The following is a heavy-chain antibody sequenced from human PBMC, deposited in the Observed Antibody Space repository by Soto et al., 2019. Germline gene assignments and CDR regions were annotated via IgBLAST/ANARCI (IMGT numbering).Heavy chain of an antibody. D-gene: IGHD1-1*01. CDR3: ARHNPIGNNWNYFDY. V-gene: IGHV4-59*02. CDR1: GSVCRYR. Sequence: GSVCRYRWAPFHQPQGKGLEWIGYISYSGSTSNNPSLTGRVTISVDTSKNQFSLKVSSVTAADTAVYYCARHNPIGNNWNYFDYWGQGTLVTVSS. J-gene: IGHJ4*02. CDR2: ISYSGST.